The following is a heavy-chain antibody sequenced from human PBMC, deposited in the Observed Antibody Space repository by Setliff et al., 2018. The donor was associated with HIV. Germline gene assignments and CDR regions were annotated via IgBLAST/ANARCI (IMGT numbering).Heavy chain of an antibody. CDR2: IYYNGRT. CDR3: VRERRRSPLSYGLDV. Sequence: SETLSLTCTVSGGSISSSSYYWGWIRQPPGKGLEWIGSIYYNGRTLFNPALGTRLNMSVDTSENQFSLHLNSVTAADTAVYYCVRERRRSPLSYGLDVWGQGTTVTVSS. CDR1: GGSISSSSYY. V-gene: IGHV4-39*07. J-gene: IGHJ6*02.